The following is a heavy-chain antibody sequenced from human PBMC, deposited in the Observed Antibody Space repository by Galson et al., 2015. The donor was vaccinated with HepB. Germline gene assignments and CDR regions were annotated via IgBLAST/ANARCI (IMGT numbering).Heavy chain of an antibody. CDR2: ISVYNGDT. V-gene: IGHV1-18*04. D-gene: IGHD5-24*01. CDR1: GYTFDSYD. J-gene: IGHJ4*02. CDR3: ARDFQMSSISLDF. Sequence: QSGAEVKKPGESLKISCKASGYTFDSYDITWVRQAPGQGLEWMGWISVYNGDTKFARRFQDRVTLTTDKTTSTAYMELRSLRSDDTGVYFCARDFQMSSISLDFWGQGTLVTVSS.